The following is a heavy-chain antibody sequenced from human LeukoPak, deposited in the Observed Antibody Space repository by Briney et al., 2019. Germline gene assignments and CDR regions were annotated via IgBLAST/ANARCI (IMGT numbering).Heavy chain of an antibody. CDR3: ARGRQRGWFDP. D-gene: IGHD6-25*01. CDR1: GGSISSSSYY. J-gene: IGHJ5*02. Sequence: SETLSLTCTVSGGSISSSSYYWGWIRQPPGKGLEWIGSIYSGSTYYNPSLKSRVTISVDTSKNQFSLKLSSVTAADTAVYYCARGRQRGWFDPWGQGTLVTVSS. CDR2: IYSGST. V-gene: IGHV4-39*07.